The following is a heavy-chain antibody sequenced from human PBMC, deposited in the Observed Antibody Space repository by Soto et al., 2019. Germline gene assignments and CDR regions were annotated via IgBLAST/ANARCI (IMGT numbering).Heavy chain of an antibody. CDR2: IYWNDDK. V-gene: IGHV2-5*01. CDR1: GFSLTTSGVG. D-gene: IGHD2-2*01. J-gene: IGHJ5*02. Sequence: ITLKESGPTLVKPTQTLTLTCTFSGFSLTTSGVGVGWIRQPPGKALEWLALIYWNDDKRYSPSLRGRLTITKDTSKNQVVLAMTNMDPVDTATYYCAHHTITPATNWFDPWGLGTLVTVSS. CDR3: AHHTITPATNWFDP.